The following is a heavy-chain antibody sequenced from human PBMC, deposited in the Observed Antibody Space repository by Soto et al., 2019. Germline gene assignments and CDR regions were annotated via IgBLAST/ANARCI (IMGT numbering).Heavy chain of an antibody. V-gene: IGHV4-59*01. Sequence: HVQLRESGPGLVKPSETLSLTCTVSGGSISTYYWSWIRQPPGKGLEWIGYIYYDGSTSYNPSPRSRVTIXADXSXIQVSLILSSVTSADTAVYYCARDQLSSGLYVWFDPWGQGTLVTVSS. J-gene: IGHJ5*02. D-gene: IGHD6-25*01. CDR1: GGSISTYY. CDR3: ARDQLSSGLYVWFDP. CDR2: IYYDGST.